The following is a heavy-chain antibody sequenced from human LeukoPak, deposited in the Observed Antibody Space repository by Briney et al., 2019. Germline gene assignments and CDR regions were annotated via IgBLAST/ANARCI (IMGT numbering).Heavy chain of an antibody. J-gene: IGHJ4*02. CDR3: SRHLRWRVVY. D-gene: IGHD2-15*01. Sequence: SSETLSLTCTVSGGSISSSSYYWGWIRQPPGKGLEWIGSIYYSGSTYYNPSPKSRVSISVDTSRNQFSLKLSSVTAADTAVYYCSRHLRWRVVYWGQGTLVTVSS. CDR2: IYYSGST. CDR1: GGSISSSSYY. V-gene: IGHV4-39*01.